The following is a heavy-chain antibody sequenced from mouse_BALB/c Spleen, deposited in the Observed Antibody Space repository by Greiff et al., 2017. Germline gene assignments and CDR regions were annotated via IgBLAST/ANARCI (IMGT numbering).Heavy chain of an antibody. CDR2: INSNGGST. V-gene: IGHV5-6-3*01. CDR3: AREFSYGNYVYWYFDV. CDR1: GFTFSSYG. Sequence: EVMLVESGGGLVQPGGSLKLSCAASGFTFSSYGMSWVRQTPDKRLELVATINSNGGSTYYPDSVKGRFTISRDNAKNTLYLQMSSLKSEDTAMYYCAREFSYGNYVYWYFDVWGAGTTVTVSS. D-gene: IGHD2-1*01. J-gene: IGHJ1*01.